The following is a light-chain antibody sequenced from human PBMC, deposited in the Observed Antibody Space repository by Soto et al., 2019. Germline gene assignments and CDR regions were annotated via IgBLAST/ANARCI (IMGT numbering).Light chain of an antibody. Sequence: EIVMTQSPASLSVSPGERVTLSCRASQSVSNYLAWYQQKPGQAPRLLVSAASNRATGIPDRFSGSGSGTDFTLTISRLEPEDFAVYYCQQYGSSLTWTFGQGTKVDIK. J-gene: IGKJ1*01. CDR3: QQYGSSLTWT. V-gene: IGKV3-20*01. CDR2: AAS. CDR1: QSVSNY.